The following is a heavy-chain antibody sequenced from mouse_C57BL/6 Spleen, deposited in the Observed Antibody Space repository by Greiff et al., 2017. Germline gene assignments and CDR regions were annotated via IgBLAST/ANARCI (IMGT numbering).Heavy chain of an antibody. J-gene: IGHJ4*01. V-gene: IGHV5-17*01. Sequence: EVKLMESGGGLVKPGGSLKLSCAASGFTFSDYGMHWVRQAPEKGLEWVAYISSGSSTIYYADTVKGRFTISRDNAKNTLFLQMTSLRSEDTAMYYCARDYSNYAMDYWGQGTSVTVSS. CDR2: ISSGSSTI. CDR3: ARDYSNYAMDY. D-gene: IGHD2-5*01. CDR1: GFTFSDYG.